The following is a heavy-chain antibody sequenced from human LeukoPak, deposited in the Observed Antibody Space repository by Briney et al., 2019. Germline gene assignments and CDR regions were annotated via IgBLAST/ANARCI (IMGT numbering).Heavy chain of an antibody. CDR2: IYYSGST. V-gene: IGHV4-39*01. CDR1: GGSISSSSYY. D-gene: IGHD3-3*01. Sequence: PSETLSLTCTVSGGSISSSSYYWGWIRQPPGKGLEWIGSIYYSGSTYYNPSLKSRVTISVDTSKNQFPLKLSSVTAADTAVYYCARTYYDFWSGLNAFDIWGQGTMVTVSS. J-gene: IGHJ3*02. CDR3: ARTYYDFWSGLNAFDI.